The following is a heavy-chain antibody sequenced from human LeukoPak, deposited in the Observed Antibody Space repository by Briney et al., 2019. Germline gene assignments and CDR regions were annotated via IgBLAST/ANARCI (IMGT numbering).Heavy chain of an antibody. CDR1: GFTFSSYE. D-gene: IGHD4-17*01. CDR3: AKDRGVDYGTPGWFDP. Sequence: GGSLRLSCAASGFTFSSYEMNWVRQAPGKGLEWVSYISSSGSTIYYADSVKGRFTISRDNAKNSLYLQMNSLRAEDTAVYYCAKDRGVDYGTPGWFDPWGQGTLVTVSS. V-gene: IGHV3-48*03. J-gene: IGHJ5*02. CDR2: ISSSGSTI.